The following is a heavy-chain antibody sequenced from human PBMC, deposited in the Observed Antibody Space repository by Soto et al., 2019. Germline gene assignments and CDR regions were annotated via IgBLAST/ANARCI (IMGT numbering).Heavy chain of an antibody. J-gene: IGHJ4*02. Sequence: EVQLLESGGGLVQPGGSLRLSCAASGFTFSSYVMSWVRQAPGKGLEWVSGISGSGGRTYYADSVKGRFTISRDNSKNTLYLQMNSLRAEDTAVYYCAKDSISAGTFAYYCDYWGQGTLVTVSS. CDR1: GFTFSSYV. V-gene: IGHV3-23*01. D-gene: IGHD6-19*01. CDR2: ISGSGGRT. CDR3: AKDSISAGTFAYYCDY.